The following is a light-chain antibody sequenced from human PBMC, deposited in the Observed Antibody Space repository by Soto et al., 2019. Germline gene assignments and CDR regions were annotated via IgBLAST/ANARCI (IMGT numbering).Light chain of an antibody. J-gene: IGKJ2*01. CDR1: QGISNY. CDR3: QKYNCAPYT. CDR2: AAS. V-gene: IGKV1-27*01. Sequence: DIQMTQSPSSLSASVGDRVTITCRASQGISNYLAWYQQKPGKVPKLLIYAASTLQAGLPSRFSGSGSWTDFTLTISSLQPEDVATYYCQKYNCAPYTFGQGTKLEIK.